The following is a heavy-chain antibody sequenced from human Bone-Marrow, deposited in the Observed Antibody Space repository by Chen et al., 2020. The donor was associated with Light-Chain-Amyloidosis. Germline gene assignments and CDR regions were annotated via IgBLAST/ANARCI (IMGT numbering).Heavy chain of an antibody. J-gene: IGHJ4*02. Sequence: EVQLLESGGGLVQPGGSLRLSCAASGFTFSTYAMSWVRQAPGKGLEWVSAFTGRGGSTYYGDSVQGRFTISRDNSKNSLSLLMTSLRAEDTAVYYCARAPGNTTGAQVYFDYWGQGTLVTVAS. V-gene: IGHV3-23*01. CDR3: ARAPGNTTGAQVYFDY. CDR1: GFTFSTYA. CDR2: FTGRGGST. D-gene: IGHD1-1*01.